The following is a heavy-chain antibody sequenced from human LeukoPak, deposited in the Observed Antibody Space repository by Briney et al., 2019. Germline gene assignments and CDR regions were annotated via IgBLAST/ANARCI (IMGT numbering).Heavy chain of an antibody. J-gene: IGHJ4*02. CDR2: ISYDGSNK. CDR1: SFTFSSYG. D-gene: IGHD6-13*01. CDR3: AKDISSWYSKREAGYFDY. V-gene: IGHV3-30*18. Sequence: PGGSLRLSCAASSFTFSSYGMHWVRQAPGKGLEWVAVISYDGSNKFYADSVKGQFTISRDNSKNTLYLQTNSLRAEDTAVYYCAKDISSWYSKREAGYFDYWGQGTLVTVSS.